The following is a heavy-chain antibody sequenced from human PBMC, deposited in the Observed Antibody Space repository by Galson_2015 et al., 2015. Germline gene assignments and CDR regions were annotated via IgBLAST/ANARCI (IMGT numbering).Heavy chain of an antibody. Sequence: SLRLSCAASGFTFSSAAMTWVRQVPGKGLEWVSVVSASGTNTYYADSVKGRFTISRDNAKNTPYLQMNSLRAEDTAVYYCAKALQMSRWGQGTLVTVSS. D-gene: IGHD5-24*01. CDR1: GFTFSSAA. J-gene: IGHJ4*02. V-gene: IGHV3-23*01. CDR3: AKALQMSR. CDR2: VSASGTNT.